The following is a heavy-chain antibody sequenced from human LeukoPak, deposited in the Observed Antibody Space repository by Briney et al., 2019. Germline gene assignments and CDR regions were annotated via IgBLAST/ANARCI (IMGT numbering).Heavy chain of an antibody. V-gene: IGHV4-4*02. CDR3: ARDFGAHYHYDSSGYRPMYGDAFDI. CDR1: GGSVINTNW. J-gene: IGHJ3*02. Sequence: PSETLSLTCGVSGGSVINTNWWTWVRQPPGKGLEWIGEVHLDGRTNYNPSLESRLTMSVDVSENQVSLKLTSVTAADTAVYYCARDFGAHYHYDSSGYRPMYGDAFDIWGQGTMVTVSS. CDR2: VHLDGRT. D-gene: IGHD3-22*01.